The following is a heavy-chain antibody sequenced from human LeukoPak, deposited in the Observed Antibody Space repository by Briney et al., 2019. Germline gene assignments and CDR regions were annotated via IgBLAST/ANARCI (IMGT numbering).Heavy chain of an antibody. CDR3: AKGRSSGWPFDY. CDR1: GFIFSNYA. CDR2: ISDSGRNT. J-gene: IGHJ4*02. V-gene: IGHV3-23*01. Sequence: PGGSLRLSCAASGFIFSNYAMSWVRQALGKGLEWVSGISDSGRNTLHADSVKGRFTISRDNSKNTLYLQMNSLRADDTAVYYCAKGRSSGWPFDYWGQGTLVAVSS. D-gene: IGHD6-19*01.